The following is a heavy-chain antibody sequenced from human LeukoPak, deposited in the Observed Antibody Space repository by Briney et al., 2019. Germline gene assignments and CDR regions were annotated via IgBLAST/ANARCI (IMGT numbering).Heavy chain of an antibody. CDR1: GFTFSRYA. V-gene: IGHV3-30*04. CDR2: ISYDGSNK. Sequence: PGRCLRLSCAASGFTFSRYATHWGRDAPGEGLEWVAVISYDGSNKYYARPVRSRFTISRDNSKNTLYLQMNSLRAEDTSVNYCARDPRDDAFGIWGQGTMVTVSS. J-gene: IGHJ3*02. CDR3: ARDPRDDAFGI.